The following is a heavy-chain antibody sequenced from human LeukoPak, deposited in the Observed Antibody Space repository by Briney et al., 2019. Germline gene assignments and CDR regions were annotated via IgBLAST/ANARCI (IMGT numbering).Heavy chain of an antibody. CDR3: ATSERPPSIAAAGYWYFDL. Sequence: SGTLSLTCAVSGGSISSSNWWSWVRQPPGKGLEWIGEIYHSGSTNYNPSLKSRVTISVDKSKNQFSLKLSSVTAAGTAVYYCATSERPPSIAAAGYWYFDLWGRGTLVTVSS. J-gene: IGHJ2*01. V-gene: IGHV4-4*02. CDR2: IYHSGST. D-gene: IGHD6-13*01. CDR1: GGSISSSNW.